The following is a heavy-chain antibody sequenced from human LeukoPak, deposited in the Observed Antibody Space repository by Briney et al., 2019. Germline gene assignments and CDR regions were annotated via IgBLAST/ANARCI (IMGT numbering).Heavy chain of an antibody. CDR1: GYTFTNYY. J-gene: IGHJ5*02. CDR3: ARGGGGSYRGWFDP. V-gene: IGHV1-2*02. Sequence: GASVKVSCKASGYTFTNYYMHWVRQAPGQGLEWMGWINPNSGGTNYAQKFQGRVTMTRDTSISTAYMELSRLRSDDTAVYYCARGGGGSYRGWFDPWGQGTLVTVSS. D-gene: IGHD1-26*01. CDR2: INPNSGGT.